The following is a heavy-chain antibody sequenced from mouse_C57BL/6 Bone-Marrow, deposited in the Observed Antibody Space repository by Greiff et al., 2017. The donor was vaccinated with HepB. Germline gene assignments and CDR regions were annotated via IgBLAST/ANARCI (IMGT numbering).Heavy chain of an antibody. CDR1: GYTFTSYW. Sequence: QVQLQQPGAELVMPGASVKLSCKASGYTFTSYWMHWVKQRPGQGLEWIGEIDPSDSYTNYNQKFKGKSTLTVDKSSSTAYMQLSSLPSEDSAVYYCARDYGSSSYYYAMDYWGQGTSVTVSS. D-gene: IGHD1-1*01. CDR3: ARDYGSSSYYYAMDY. CDR2: IDPSDSYT. V-gene: IGHV1-69*01. J-gene: IGHJ4*01.